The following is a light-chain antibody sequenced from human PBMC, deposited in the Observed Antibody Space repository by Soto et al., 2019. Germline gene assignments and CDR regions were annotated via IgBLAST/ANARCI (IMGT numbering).Light chain of an antibody. J-gene: IGLJ3*02. V-gene: IGLV2-14*01. CDR3: SSYTSNNSWV. CDR1: SSDVGGYNY. Sequence: QSALTQSASVSGSPGQSITISCTGTSSDVGGYNYVSWYQQHPGNAPKLIIYDVSNPPAGVSPRFSGSKSGNTASLTISGLQAEDEADYSCSSYTSNNSWVFGGGTKLTVL. CDR2: DVS.